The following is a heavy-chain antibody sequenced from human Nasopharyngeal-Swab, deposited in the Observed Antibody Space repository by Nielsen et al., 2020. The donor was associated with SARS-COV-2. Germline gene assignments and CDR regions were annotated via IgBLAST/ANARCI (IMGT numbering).Heavy chain of an antibody. J-gene: IGHJ4*02. V-gene: IGHV4-39*01. CDR3: ARHCLGYCALDY. Sequence: SETLSLTCAVYSGSFSGYYWGWIRQPPGKGLEWIGSIYYSGSTYYNPSLKSRVTISVDTSKNQFSLKLSSVTAADTAVYYCARHCLGYCALDYWGQGTLVTVSS. CDR2: IYYSGST. D-gene: IGHD2-15*01. CDR1: SGSFSGYY.